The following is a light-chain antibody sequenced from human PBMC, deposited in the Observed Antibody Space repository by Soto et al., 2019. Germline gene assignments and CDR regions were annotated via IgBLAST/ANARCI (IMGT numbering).Light chain of an antibody. CDR2: KAS. CDR1: QTISSW. Sequence: EIEMTQAPSTRSGCVGGRVTITCRASQTISSWLAWYQQKPGKAPKLLIYKASTLKSGVPSRFSGSESGTEYTLSIRRLHPDDFPTYYCPHYDSYSEAYGRRTKVDIK. CDR3: PHYDSYSEA. V-gene: IGKV1-5*03. J-gene: IGKJ1*01.